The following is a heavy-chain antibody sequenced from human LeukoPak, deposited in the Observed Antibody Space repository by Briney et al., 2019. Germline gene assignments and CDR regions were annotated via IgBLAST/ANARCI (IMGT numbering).Heavy chain of an antibody. CDR2: IYSGGST. D-gene: IGHD3-10*01. CDR1: GFTVSSNY. CDR3: ARDTHYYGSGYFDY. V-gene: IGHV3-53*01. J-gene: IGHJ4*02. Sequence: GGSLRLSCAASGFTVSSNYMSWVGQAPGKGLEWVSVIYSGGSTYYADSVKGRFTISRDNSKNTPYLQMNSLRAEDTAVYYCARDTHYYGSGYFDYWGQGTLVTVSS.